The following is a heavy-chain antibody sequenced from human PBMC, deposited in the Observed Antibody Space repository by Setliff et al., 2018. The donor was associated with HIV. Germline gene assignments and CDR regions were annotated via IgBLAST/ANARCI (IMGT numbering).Heavy chain of an antibody. D-gene: IGHD3-10*01. V-gene: IGHV4-34*01. CDR2: INQSGNT. J-gene: IGHJ2*01. CDR1: GGSLSGYY. Sequence: PSETLSLTCAVYGGSLSGYYWSWVRQSPGRGLEWIGEINQSGNTNFNPSLESRLIISVDTSKSQFSLKLTSVTAADTALYYCAREGGQGYSGSGSFYHRNFDLWGRGTLVTVPQ. CDR3: AREGGQGYSGSGSFYHRNFDL.